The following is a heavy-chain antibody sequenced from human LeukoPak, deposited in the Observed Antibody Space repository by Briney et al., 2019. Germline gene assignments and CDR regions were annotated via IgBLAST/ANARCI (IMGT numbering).Heavy chain of an antibody. J-gene: IGHJ4*02. D-gene: IGHD3-10*01. CDR3: ARGRPMVRGVIRPFDY. CDR2: INHSGST. Sequence: SETLSLTCAVYGGSFSGYYWSWIRHPPGKGLEWIGEINHSGSTNYNPSLKSRVTISVDTSKNQFSLKLSSVTAADTAVYYCARGRPMVRGVIRPFDYWGQGTLVTVSS. V-gene: IGHV4-34*01. CDR1: GGSFSGYY.